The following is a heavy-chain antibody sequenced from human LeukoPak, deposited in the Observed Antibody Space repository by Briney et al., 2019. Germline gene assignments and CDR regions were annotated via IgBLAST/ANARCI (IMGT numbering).Heavy chain of an antibody. CDR1: GYTFTGYY. V-gene: IGHV1-46*01. CDR2: INPSGGSR. J-gene: IGHJ3*02. Sequence: GASVKVYYKASGYTFTGYYMHWVRPAPGQGLEWMGWINPSGGSRSYAQKFQGRVTMTRDSSTSTVYMEPSSMRSEDTAVYYGARVSSRYCSSTRCYTGGAFDIWGQGTMVTVSS. CDR3: ARVSSRYCSSTRCYTGGAFDI. D-gene: IGHD2-2*02.